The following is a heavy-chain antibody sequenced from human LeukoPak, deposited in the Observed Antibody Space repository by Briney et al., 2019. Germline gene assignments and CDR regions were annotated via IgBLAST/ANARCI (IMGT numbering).Heavy chain of an antibody. Sequence: PSETLSLTCTVSGGSISSYYRSWIRQPPGKGLEWIGYIYYSGSTNYNPSLKSRVTISVDTSKNQFSLKLSSVTAADTAVYYCARHSSSWYLRDYYGMDVWGQGTTVTVSS. CDR2: IYYSGST. D-gene: IGHD6-13*01. CDR1: GGSISSYY. CDR3: ARHSSSWYLRDYYGMDV. V-gene: IGHV4-59*08. J-gene: IGHJ6*02.